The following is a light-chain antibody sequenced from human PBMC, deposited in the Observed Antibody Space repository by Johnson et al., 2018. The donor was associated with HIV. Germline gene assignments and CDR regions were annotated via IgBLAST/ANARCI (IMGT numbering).Light chain of an antibody. V-gene: IGLV1-51*01. CDR2: DDN. CDR3: GTWDNSPSAPYA. J-gene: IGLJ1*01. Sequence: QSVLTQPPSVSAAPGQKVTISCSGSSSNIGDNSVSWYQHLPGTAPKLLIYDDNKRPSGIPDRFSGSKSGTSATLGITGLQTGDEADYYCGTWDNSPSAPYAIGPGTKVTVL. CDR1: SSNIGDNS.